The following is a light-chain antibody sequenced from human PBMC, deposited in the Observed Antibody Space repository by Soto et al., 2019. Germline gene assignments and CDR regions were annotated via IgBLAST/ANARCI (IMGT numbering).Light chain of an antibody. Sequence: QSVLTQPPSVSGAPGQRVTISCTGSSSNIGAGYDVHWYQHLPGTAPKLLVHGNNDRPSGVPDRFSASKPDTSASLAITGLQVEDEADYYCQSFDSRLSGWVFGGGTKLTVL. CDR1: SSNIGAGYD. CDR2: GNN. J-gene: IGLJ2*01. CDR3: QSFDSRLSGWV. V-gene: IGLV1-40*01.